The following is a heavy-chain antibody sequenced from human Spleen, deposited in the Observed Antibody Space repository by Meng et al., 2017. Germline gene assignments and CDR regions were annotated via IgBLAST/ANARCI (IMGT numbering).Heavy chain of an antibody. V-gene: IGHV1-18*01. J-gene: IGHJ3*02. CDR1: GYTFTAYG. D-gene: IGHD3-3*01. Sequence: ASVKVSCKAFGYTFTAYGITWVRQAPGQGLECMGWISPYNGQTDYARKFQGRVTLTTDTSTTTAYMEVRSLRPDDTAVYYCARKWLLYSLGDAFDIWGQGTMVTVSS. CDR3: ARKWLLYSLGDAFDI. CDR2: ISPYNGQT.